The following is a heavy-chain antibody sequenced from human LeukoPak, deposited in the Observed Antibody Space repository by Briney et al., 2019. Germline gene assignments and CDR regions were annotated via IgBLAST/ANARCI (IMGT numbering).Heavy chain of an antibody. CDR2: ISRSSSYI. CDR1: GFTFSSYS. Sequence: GGSLRLSCAASGFTFSSYSMNWVRQAPGRGLEWVSSISRSSSYIYYGDSVKGRFTISRDNAKNSLYLQMNSLRAEDTAVYYCARVVWGWDTAMPTPFDYWGQGTLVTVSS. J-gene: IGHJ4*02. CDR3: ARVVWGWDTAMPTPFDY. D-gene: IGHD5-18*01. V-gene: IGHV3-21*01.